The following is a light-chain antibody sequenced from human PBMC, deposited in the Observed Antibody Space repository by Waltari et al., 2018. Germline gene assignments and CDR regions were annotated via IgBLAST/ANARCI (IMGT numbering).Light chain of an antibody. J-gene: IGKJ5*01. V-gene: IGKV1-9*01. CDR1: QGMHSY. CDR3: QQLNSYPIT. Sequence: IQLTQSPSSLSASVGDRVTFTCRASQGMHSYLAWYQQEPGKAPKHLIYAASTLQSGIPTRVIGSGSGTDFTLTISSLQPEDFATYCCQQLNSYPITFGQGTRLEIK. CDR2: AAS.